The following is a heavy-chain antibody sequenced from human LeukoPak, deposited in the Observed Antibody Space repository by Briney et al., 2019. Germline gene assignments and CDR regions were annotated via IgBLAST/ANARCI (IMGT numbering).Heavy chain of an antibody. CDR1: GFPFSSYW. J-gene: IGHJ5*02. CDR2: ISSSGSTI. CDR3: ARDFYSSSSSCWFDP. V-gene: IGHV3-48*04. Sequence: TGGSLRLSCVASGFPFSSYWMTWVRQAPGKGLEWVSYISSSGSTIYYADSVKGRFTISRDNAKNSLYLQMNSLRAEDTAVYYCARDFYSSSSSCWFDPWGQGTLVTVSS. D-gene: IGHD6-6*01.